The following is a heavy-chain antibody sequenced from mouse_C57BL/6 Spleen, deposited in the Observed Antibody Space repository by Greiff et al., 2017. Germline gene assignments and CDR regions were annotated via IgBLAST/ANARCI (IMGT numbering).Heavy chain of an antibody. D-gene: IGHD2-5*01. Sequence: QVQLQQPGAELVKPGASVKMSCKASGYTFTSYWITWVKQRPGQGLEWIGDIYPGSGSTNYNEKFKSKATLTVDTSSSTAYMQLSSLTSEDSAVYYCERVYYSNYYAMGYWGQGTSVTVSS. J-gene: IGHJ4*01. CDR2: IYPGSGST. CDR1: GYTFTSYW. V-gene: IGHV1-55*01. CDR3: ERVYYSNYYAMGY.